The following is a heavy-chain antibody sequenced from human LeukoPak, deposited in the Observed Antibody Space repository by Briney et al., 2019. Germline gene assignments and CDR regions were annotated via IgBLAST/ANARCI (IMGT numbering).Heavy chain of an antibody. CDR2: IIPIFGTA. D-gene: IGHD3-3*01. CDR1: GGTFSSYA. CDR3: ARTKGFGSGKEVEYYFDY. V-gene: IGHV1-69*05. Sequence: ASVKVSCKASGGTFSSYAISWVRQAPGQGLEWMGRIIPIFGTANYAQKFQGRVTITTGESTSTAYMELSSLRSEDTAVYYCARTKGFGSGKEVEYYFDYWGQGTLVTVSS. J-gene: IGHJ4*02.